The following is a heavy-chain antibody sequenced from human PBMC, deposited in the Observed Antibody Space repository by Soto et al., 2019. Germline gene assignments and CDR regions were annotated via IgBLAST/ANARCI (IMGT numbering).Heavy chain of an antibody. Sequence: EVQLVESGGGLVKPGGSLRLSCAASGFTFSSYSMNWVRQSPGKGLEWVSSISSSSSYIYYADSVKGRFTNSRDNAKNSLYLQMNSLRAEDTAVYYCARDVVDSSGYYAVTDYWGQGTLVTVSS. V-gene: IGHV3-21*01. D-gene: IGHD3-22*01. CDR2: ISSSSSYI. CDR3: ARDVVDSSGYYAVTDY. CDR1: GFTFSSYS. J-gene: IGHJ4*02.